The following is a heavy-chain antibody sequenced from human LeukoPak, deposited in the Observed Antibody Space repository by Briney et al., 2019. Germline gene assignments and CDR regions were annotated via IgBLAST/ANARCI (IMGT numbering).Heavy chain of an antibody. CDR3: ARTTEGGYTYDYFYYSYMDV. Sequence: AETLSLTCTVSGGSISSYYWSWLRQPPGKGLEWIGCIYYSGSTNYNRSLKSRVTTSVDTSKNQFSLKLSSVTAADTAVYYCARTTEGGYTYDYFYYSYMDVWGKGTTVTVSS. J-gene: IGHJ6*03. CDR1: GGSISSYY. V-gene: IGHV4-59*01. CDR2: IYYSGST. D-gene: IGHD5-18*01.